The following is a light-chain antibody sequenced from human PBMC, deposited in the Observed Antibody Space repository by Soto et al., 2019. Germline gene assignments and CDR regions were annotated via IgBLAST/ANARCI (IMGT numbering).Light chain of an antibody. J-gene: IGKJ5*01. V-gene: IGKV3-20*01. Sequence: ESWLPPSPGTLSLSPGEIATLSCRAIQSFITSYLAWYQKNPGQPPRPLIDGESSRATGIPDRFSGSWSGTEFTFTISSLEPVDCAVYYCELYVTSITVGQGTRLEI. CDR2: GES. CDR1: QSFITSY. CDR3: ELYVTSIT.